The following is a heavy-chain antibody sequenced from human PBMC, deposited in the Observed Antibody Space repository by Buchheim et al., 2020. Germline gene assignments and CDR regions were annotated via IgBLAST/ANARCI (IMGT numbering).Heavy chain of an antibody. CDR1: GGSISSGDYY. CDR3: AGQLYDFWSGSPLKPPNWFDP. CDR2: IYYSGST. Sequence: QVQLQESGPGLVKPSQTLSLTCTVSGGSISSGDYYWSWIRQPPGKGLEWIGSIYYSGSTYYNPSLKSRVTISVDTSKNQFSLKLSSVTAADTAVYYCAGQLYDFWSGSPLKPPNWFDPWGQGTL. J-gene: IGHJ5*02. D-gene: IGHD3-3*01. V-gene: IGHV4-39*01.